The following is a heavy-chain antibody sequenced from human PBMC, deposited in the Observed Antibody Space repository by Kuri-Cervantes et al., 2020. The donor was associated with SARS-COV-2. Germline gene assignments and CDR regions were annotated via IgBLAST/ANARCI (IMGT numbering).Heavy chain of an antibody. D-gene: IGHD3-10*01. Sequence: SVKVSCKASGGTFSSYTISWVRQAPGQGLEWMGRIIPILGIANYAQKFQGRVAITRDTSASAAYMELSSLRSEDTAVYYCASDYGSGRNDYYYYYYGMDVWGQGTTVTVSS. V-gene: IGHV1-69*02. CDR2: IIPILGIA. J-gene: IGHJ6*02. CDR1: GGTFSSYT. CDR3: ASDYGSGRNDYYYYYYGMDV.